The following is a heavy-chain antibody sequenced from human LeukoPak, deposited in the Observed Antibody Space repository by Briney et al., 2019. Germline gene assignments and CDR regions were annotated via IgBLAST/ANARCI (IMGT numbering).Heavy chain of an antibody. CDR3: ARDPIVATDLTVTPFDY. J-gene: IGHJ4*02. Sequence: PGGSLRLSCAASGFTFSSYSMNWVRQAPGKGLEWVSSISSSSSYIYYADSVKGRFTISRDNAKNSLYLQMNSLRAEDTDVYYCARDPIVATDLTVTPFDYWGQGTLVTVSS. V-gene: IGHV3-21*01. CDR2: ISSSSSYI. D-gene: IGHD5-12*01. CDR1: GFTFSSYS.